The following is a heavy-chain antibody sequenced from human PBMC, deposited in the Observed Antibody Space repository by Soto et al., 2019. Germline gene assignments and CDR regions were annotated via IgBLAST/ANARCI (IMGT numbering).Heavy chain of an antibody. J-gene: IGHJ6*02. CDR2: IRSKAYGGTT. CDR3: TRDLTLYCTNVVCYKGGYYYYGTDV. CDR1: GFTFGDYA. D-gene: IGHD2-8*01. V-gene: IGHV3-49*04. Sequence: PGGSLRLSCTASGFTFGDYAMSWVRQAPGKGLEWVGFIRSKAYGGTTEYAASVKGRFTISRDDPKSIAYLQMNSLKTEDTAVYYCTRDLTLYCTNVVCYKGGYYYYGTDVWGQGTTVTVSS.